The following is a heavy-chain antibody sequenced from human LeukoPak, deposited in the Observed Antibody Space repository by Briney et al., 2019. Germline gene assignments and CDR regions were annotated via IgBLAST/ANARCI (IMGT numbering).Heavy chain of an antibody. Sequence: SETLSLTCTVSGGSISSSSYYWGWIRQPPGKGLEWIGSIYYSGSTYYNPSLKSRVTISVDTSKNQFSLKLSSVTAADTAVYYCARQQYCSGGSCYRLYYYYMDVWGKGTTVTVSS. CDR2: IYYSGST. CDR3: ARQQYCSGGSCYRLYYYYMDV. D-gene: IGHD2-15*01. V-gene: IGHV4-39*01. J-gene: IGHJ6*03. CDR1: GGSISSSSYY.